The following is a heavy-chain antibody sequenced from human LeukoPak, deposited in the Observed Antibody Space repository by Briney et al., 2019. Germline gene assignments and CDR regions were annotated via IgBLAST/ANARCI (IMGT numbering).Heavy chain of an antibody. V-gene: IGHV1-2*06. J-gene: IGHJ4*02. CDR3: LFFCGGGCSTDY. D-gene: IGHD2-21*01. Sequence: ASVKVSCKASGYTFTSYYMHWVRQAPGQGLEWMGPINPNSGGTNYAQKFQGRVTMTRDTSISTAYMELSRLRSDDTAVYYCLFFCGGGCSTDYWGQGTLVTVSS. CDR2: INPNSGGT. CDR1: GYTFTSYY.